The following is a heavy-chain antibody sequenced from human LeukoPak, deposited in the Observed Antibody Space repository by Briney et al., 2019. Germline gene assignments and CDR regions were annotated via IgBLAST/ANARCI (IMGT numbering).Heavy chain of an antibody. CDR1: GYTFTGYY. J-gene: IGHJ4*02. CDR3: ARVKYSSSSRFDY. V-gene: IGHV1-2*02. CDR2: INPNSGGT. Sequence: ASVKVSCKASGYTFTGYYMHWVRQAPGQGLEWMGWINPNSGGTNYAQKFQGRVTMTRDTSISTAYTELSRLRSDDTAVYYCARVKYSSSSRFDYWGQGTLVTVSS. D-gene: IGHD6-6*01.